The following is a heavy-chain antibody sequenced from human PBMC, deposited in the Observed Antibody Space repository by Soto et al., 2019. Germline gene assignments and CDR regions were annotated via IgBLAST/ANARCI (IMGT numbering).Heavy chain of an antibody. CDR3: AREGYMGADNNENWFDP. J-gene: IGHJ5*02. D-gene: IGHD1-26*01. CDR1: GFTFSSYS. V-gene: IGHV3-48*02. CDR2: ISSSSSTR. Sequence: EVQLVESGGGLVQPGGSLRLSCAASGFTFSSYSMNWVRQAPGKGLEWVSYISSSSSTRYYADSVKGRFTISRDNAKNSMDLQMNSLRDEDTAVYYCAREGYMGADNNENWFDPWGQGTLVTVSS.